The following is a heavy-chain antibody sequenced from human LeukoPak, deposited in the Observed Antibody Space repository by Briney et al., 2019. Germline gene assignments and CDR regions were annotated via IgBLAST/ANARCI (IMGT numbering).Heavy chain of an antibody. CDR1: GVSISSYY. CDR2: MYIGGTR. Sequence: ASGTLSLTCSVSGVSISSYYWAWIRQPAGKGLEWIGRMYIGGTRNYNPSLKSRVTMSIDTSKNQFSLKLSSVTAADTAVYYCARDLPRENSYAYGFWFDPWGQGTLVTVSS. J-gene: IGHJ5*02. V-gene: IGHV4-4*07. D-gene: IGHD3-16*01. CDR3: ARDLPRENSYAYGFWFDP.